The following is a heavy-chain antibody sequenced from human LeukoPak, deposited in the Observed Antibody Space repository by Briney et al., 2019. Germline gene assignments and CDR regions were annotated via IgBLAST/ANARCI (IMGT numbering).Heavy chain of an antibody. J-gene: IGHJ3*02. CDR1: GFTVSSNY. V-gene: IGHV3-53*01. Sequence: GGSLRLSCAASGFTVSSNYMSWVRQAPGNGLEWVSVVYSGGSTYHADSVKGRFTISRDNSKNTLYLQMNSLRAVDTAVYYCARGGSYSNAFDIWGQGTMVTVSS. D-gene: IGHD1-26*01. CDR2: VYSGGST. CDR3: ARGGSYSNAFDI.